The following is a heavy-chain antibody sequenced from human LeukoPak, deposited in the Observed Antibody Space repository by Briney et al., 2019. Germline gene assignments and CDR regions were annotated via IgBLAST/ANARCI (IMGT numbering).Heavy chain of an antibody. J-gene: IGHJ1*01. CDR1: GFTFSSYA. CDR2: ISSNGGST. CDR3: VKSSSSWSQFEYFQH. V-gene: IGHV3-64D*06. Sequence: PGGSLILSCSASGFTFSSYAMHWVRQAPGKGLEYVSAISSNGGSTYYADSVKGRFTISRDNSKNTLYLQMSSLRAEDTAVYYCVKSSSSWSQFEYFQHWGQGTLVTVSS. D-gene: IGHD6-13*01.